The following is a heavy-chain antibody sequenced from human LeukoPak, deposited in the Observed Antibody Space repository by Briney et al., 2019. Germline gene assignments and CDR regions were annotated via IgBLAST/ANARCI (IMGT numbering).Heavy chain of an antibody. CDR1: GFTFSDYY. V-gene: IGHV3-11*04. CDR2: ISGNGGTI. CDR3: ASDPYYYASDY. Sequence: GGSLRLSCAASGFTFSDYYMTWIRQAPGKGLEWVSYISGNGGTIYYADSVRGRFTVSRDNAKNSLYLQMNSLRVEDTAVYYCASDPYYYASDYWGQGTLVTVSS. D-gene: IGHD3-10*01. J-gene: IGHJ4*02.